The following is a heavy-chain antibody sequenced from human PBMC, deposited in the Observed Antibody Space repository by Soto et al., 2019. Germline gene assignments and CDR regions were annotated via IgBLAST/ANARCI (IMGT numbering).Heavy chain of an antibody. J-gene: IGHJ2*01. V-gene: IGHV4-30-4*01. CDR3: VRAPIPWYFDL. CDR1: GASISSADYY. D-gene: IGHD2-2*02. CDR2: IYYSGTT. Sequence: QLLESSPGLVKPSQTLSLTCTVSGASISSADYYWSWIRQPPGKGLEWIGYIYYSGTTYNNPSLKSRVTISGDTSKNQFSLKLSSVTAADTAVYYCVRAPIPWYFDLWGRGTLVTVSS.